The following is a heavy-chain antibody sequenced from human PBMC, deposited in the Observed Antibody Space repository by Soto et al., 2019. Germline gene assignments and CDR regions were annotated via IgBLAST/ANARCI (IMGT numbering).Heavy chain of an antibody. CDR1: GYTFTSYD. D-gene: IGHD2-15*01. J-gene: IGHJ6*02. V-gene: IGHV1-8*01. CDR2: MNPNSGNT. CDR3: ARGIGIDGRDYYYGMDV. Sequence: ASVKVSCKASGYTFTSYDINWMRQATGQGLEWMGWMNPNSGNTGYAQKFQGRVTMTRNTSISTAYMELSSLRSEDTAVYYCARGIGIDGRDYYYGMDVWGQGTTVTVSS.